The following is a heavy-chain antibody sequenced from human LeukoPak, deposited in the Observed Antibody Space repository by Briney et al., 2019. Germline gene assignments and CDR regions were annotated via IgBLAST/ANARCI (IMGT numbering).Heavy chain of an antibody. CDR3: ARFSDFWSGYGTHAFDI. V-gene: IGHV4-61*09. D-gene: IGHD3-3*01. Sequence: KPSETLSLTCTVSGGSISRGSFYWSWIRQPAGEGLEWIGHIYTSGSTNYNPSLKSRVTISIDTSKNQFSLRLTSVTAADTAVYYCARFSDFWSGYGTHAFDIWGQGTMVTVSS. J-gene: IGHJ3*02. CDR2: IYTSGST. CDR1: GGSISRGSFY.